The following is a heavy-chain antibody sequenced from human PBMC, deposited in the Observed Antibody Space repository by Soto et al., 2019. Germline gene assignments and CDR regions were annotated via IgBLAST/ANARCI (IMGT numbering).Heavy chain of an antibody. J-gene: IGHJ4*02. CDR1: GFSLSTSGVG. D-gene: IGHD4-17*01. CDR2: IYWDDDK. CDR3: AHSLAAANSGDYESINSLNY. Sequence: QITLKESGPPLVKPTQTLTLTCTFPGFSLSTSGVGVGWIRQPPGKALEWLALIYWDDDKRYSPSLKSRLTITKDTSKNQVVLTTTNMDPVDTATYYCAHSLAAANSGDYESINSLNYWGQGTLVTVSS. V-gene: IGHV2-5*02.